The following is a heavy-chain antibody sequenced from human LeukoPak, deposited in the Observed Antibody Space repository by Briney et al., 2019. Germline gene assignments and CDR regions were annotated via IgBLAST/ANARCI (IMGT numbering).Heavy chain of an antibody. CDR3: ARQVYNRDY. CDR2: IYYSGST. Sequence: SETLSLTCTVSGGSISSSSWYWGWIRQPPGKGLEWIGSIYYSGSTYYNPSLKSRVTISVDTSKNQFSLKLSSVTAADTAVYYCARQVYNRDYWGQGTLVTVSS. V-gene: IGHV4-39*01. J-gene: IGHJ4*02. CDR1: GGSISSSSWY. D-gene: IGHD5-24*01.